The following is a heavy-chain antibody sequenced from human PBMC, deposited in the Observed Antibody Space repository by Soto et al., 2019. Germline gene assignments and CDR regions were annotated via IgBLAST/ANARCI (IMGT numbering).Heavy chain of an antibody. CDR2: MNPNSGNT. D-gene: IGHD6-6*01. V-gene: IGHV1-8*01. CDR3: AMRSIAARRRGGNYYYYMDV. Sequence: GASVKVSCKASGYTFTSYGINWVRQATGQGREWMGWMNPNSGNTGYAQKFQGRVTMTRNTSISTAYMELSSLRSEDTAVYYCAMRSIAARRRGGNYYYYMDVWGKGTTVTVSS. CDR1: GYTFTSYG. J-gene: IGHJ6*03.